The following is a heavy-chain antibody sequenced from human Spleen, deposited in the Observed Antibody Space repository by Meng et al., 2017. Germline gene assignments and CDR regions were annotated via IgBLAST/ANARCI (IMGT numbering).Heavy chain of an antibody. CDR2: ITASGATT. CDR3: ARGHRRTTAIPGSE. Sequence: GGSLRLSCAASGFTFSSYAMTWVRQAPGRGLEWVSSITASGATTYYADSVKGRFTISRDNAKNSLYLQMNSLRVEDTAFYYCARGHRRTTAIPGSEWGQGTLVTVSS. V-gene: IGHV3-23*01. J-gene: IGHJ4*02. CDR1: GFTFSSYA. D-gene: IGHD4-17*01.